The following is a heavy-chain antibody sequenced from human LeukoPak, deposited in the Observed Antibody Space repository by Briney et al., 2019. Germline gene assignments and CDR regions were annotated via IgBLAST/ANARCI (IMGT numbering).Heavy chain of an antibody. Sequence: GGSLRLSCTASGFTFSTYTMYWVRHPPGKRLEWVSIIGSSGGGIHYADSVKGRFTISRDNSKNALYLQMNSLRVEDTAVYYCAIDPNWGTHSWGQGVLVTVSS. V-gene: IGHV3-23*01. CDR1: GFTFSTYT. D-gene: IGHD7-27*01. J-gene: IGHJ4*02. CDR3: AIDPNWGTHS. CDR2: IGSSGGGI.